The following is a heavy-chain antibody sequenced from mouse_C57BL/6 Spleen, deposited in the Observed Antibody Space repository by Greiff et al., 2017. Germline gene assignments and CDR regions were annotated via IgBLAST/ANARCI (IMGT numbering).Heavy chain of an antibody. CDR2: IYPGDGDT. V-gene: IGHV1-82*01. D-gene: IGHD4-1*01. Sequence: VKLMESGPELVKPGASVKISCKASGYAFSSSWTNWVKQRPGKGLEWIGRIYPGDGDTNYNGKFKGKATLTADKSSSTAYMQLSSLTSEDSAVYFCASPPGTRVYYCDYWGQGTTRTVSS. J-gene: IGHJ2*01. CDR1: GYAFSSSW. CDR3: ASPPGTRVYYCDY.